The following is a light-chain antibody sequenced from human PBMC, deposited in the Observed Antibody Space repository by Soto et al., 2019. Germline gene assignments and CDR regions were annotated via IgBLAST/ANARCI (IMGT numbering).Light chain of an antibody. J-gene: IGLJ1*01. Sequence: QSVLSQPPSVSAAPGQRVTISCSGSTSNIGKYYVSWYQQVPGTAPRLLIYDNNQRPSGIPDRFSGSKSGTSATLAITGLQTGDEADYYCATWDGGLTTQGVFGTGTKLTVL. CDR1: TSNIGKYY. CDR2: DNN. CDR3: ATWDGGLTTQGV. V-gene: IGLV1-51*01.